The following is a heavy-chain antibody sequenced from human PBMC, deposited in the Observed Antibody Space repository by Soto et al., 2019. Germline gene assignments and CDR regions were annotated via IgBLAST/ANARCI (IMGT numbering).Heavy chain of an antibody. CDR3: ARDDSTDTAMVNPDYYYYGMDV. CDR2: INPNSGGT. J-gene: IGHJ6*02. V-gene: IGHV1-2*02. CDR1: GYTFTGYY. Sequence: ASVKVSCKASGYTFTGYYMHWVRQAPGQGLEWMGWINPNSGGTNYAQKFQGRVTMTRDTSISTAYMELSRLRSDDTAVYYCARDDSTDTAMVNPDYYYYGMDVCGQGTTVTVSS. D-gene: IGHD5-18*01.